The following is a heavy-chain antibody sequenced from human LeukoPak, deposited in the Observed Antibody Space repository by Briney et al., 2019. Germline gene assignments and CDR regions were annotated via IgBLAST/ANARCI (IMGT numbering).Heavy chain of an antibody. CDR3: ARGGYCTNGVCLTPPKY. D-gene: IGHD2-8*01. CDR1: GGTFSSYA. J-gene: IGHJ4*02. V-gene: IGHV3-30-3*01. Sequence: SCKASGGTFSSYAMHWVRQAPGKGLEWVAVISYDGSNKYYADSVKGRFTISRDNSKNTLYLQMNSLRAEDTAVYYCARGGYCTNGVCLTPPKYWGQGTLVTVSS. CDR2: ISYDGSNK.